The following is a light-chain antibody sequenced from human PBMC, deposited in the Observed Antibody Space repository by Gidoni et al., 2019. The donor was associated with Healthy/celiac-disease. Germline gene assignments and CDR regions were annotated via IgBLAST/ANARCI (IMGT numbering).Light chain of an antibody. CDR3: QQYDSTPAFT. Sequence: EIVLTQPPGTLSLSPGGRATLTCRASQSVSSSYLAWYQQKPGQAPRLLIYGASSRSTGLPDRFSGSGSGTDFTLTISRLEPEDFAVYYCQQYDSTPAFTFGHGTKVDIK. V-gene: IGKV3-20*01. J-gene: IGKJ3*01. CDR1: QSVSSSY. CDR2: GAS.